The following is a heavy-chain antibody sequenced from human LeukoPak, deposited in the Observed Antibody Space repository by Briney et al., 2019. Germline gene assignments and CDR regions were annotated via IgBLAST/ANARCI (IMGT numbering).Heavy chain of an antibody. J-gene: IGHJ6*02. CDR1: GFTFSSYA. CDR2: ISGSGGST. CDR3: AKDVEMATIDYYYYGMDV. V-gene: IGHV3-23*01. D-gene: IGHD5-24*01. Sequence: GGSLRLSCAVSGFTFSSYAMSWVRQAPGKGLEWVSAISGSGGSTYYADSVKGRFTISRDNSKNTLYLQMNSLRAEDTAVYYCAKDVEMATIDYYYYGMDVWGQGTTVTVSS.